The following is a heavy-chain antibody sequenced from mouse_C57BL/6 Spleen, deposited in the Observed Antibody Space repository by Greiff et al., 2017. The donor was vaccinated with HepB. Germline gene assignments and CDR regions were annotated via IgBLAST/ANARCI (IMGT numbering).Heavy chain of an antibody. CDR3: ARVTTVVDRYFDV. CDR1: GYTFTGYW. CDR2: ILPGSGCT. Sequence: VQLQQSGAELMKPGASVKLSCKATGYTFTGYWLEWVKQRPGHGLEWIGEILPGSGCTNYNEKFKGKATFTADTSSNTAYMHLSSLATEDSAIYYCARVTTVVDRYFDVWGTGTTVTVSS. J-gene: IGHJ1*03. D-gene: IGHD1-1*01. V-gene: IGHV1-9*01.